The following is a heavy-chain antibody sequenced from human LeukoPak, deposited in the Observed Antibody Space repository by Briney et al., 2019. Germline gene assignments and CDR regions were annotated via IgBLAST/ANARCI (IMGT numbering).Heavy chain of an antibody. CDR3: VTSGNGGTSSFDY. V-gene: IGHV3-64D*06. J-gene: IGHJ4*02. CDR1: GFTFSSYA. D-gene: IGHD4-23*01. CDR2: ISSNGGST. Sequence: GSLRLSCSASGFTFSSYAMHWVRQAPGKGLEYVSAISSNGGSTYYADSVKGRFTISRDNSKNTLYLQMSSLRAEDTAVYYCVTSGNGGTSSFDYWGQGTLVTVSS.